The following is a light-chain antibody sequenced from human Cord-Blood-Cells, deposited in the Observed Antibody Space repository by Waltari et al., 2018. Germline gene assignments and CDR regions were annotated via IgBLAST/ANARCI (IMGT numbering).Light chain of an antibody. CDR2: LVS. J-gene: IGKJ1*01. CDR3: MQALQTLWT. V-gene: IGKV2-28*01. CDR1: QSLLHSNGYNY. Sequence: DIVMTQSPLSLPVTPGEPAPISCRSSQSLLHSNGYNYLDWYLQKPGQSPQLLIYLVSNRASGVPDRFSGSGSGTDFTLKISRVEAEDVGVYYCMQALQTLWTFGQGTKVEIK.